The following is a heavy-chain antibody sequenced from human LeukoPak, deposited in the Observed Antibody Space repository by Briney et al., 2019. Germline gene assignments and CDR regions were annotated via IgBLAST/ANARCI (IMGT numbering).Heavy chain of an antibody. V-gene: IGHV3-23*01. Sequence: GGSLRLSCAASGFTFSTCAMSWVRQAPGKGLEWVSGISSSGGSTYYAESVKGRFTISRDNSENTLHLQMSSLRSEDTAIYYCAKDGTGDSTGWSNYFDYWGQGTLVTVSS. CDR2: ISSSGGST. D-gene: IGHD6-19*01. CDR1: GFTFSTCA. CDR3: AKDGTGDSTGWSNYFDY. J-gene: IGHJ4*02.